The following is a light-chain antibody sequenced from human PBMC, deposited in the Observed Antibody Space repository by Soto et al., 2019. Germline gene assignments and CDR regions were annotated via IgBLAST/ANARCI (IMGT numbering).Light chain of an antibody. V-gene: IGKV3-15*01. Sequence: EFVLTQSPGTLSLSPGERATLSCRASQSVSSNLAWYQQKPGQAPRVVVYGASTRATGIPARFSGSGSGTEFTLTISGLQSEDFAVYYCQTYDSWPLFGQGTRLEIK. CDR3: QTYDSWPL. CDR2: GAS. J-gene: IGKJ5*01. CDR1: QSVSSN.